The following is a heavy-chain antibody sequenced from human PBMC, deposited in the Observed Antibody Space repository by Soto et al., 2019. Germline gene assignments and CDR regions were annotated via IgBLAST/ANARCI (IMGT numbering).Heavy chain of an antibody. D-gene: IGHD3-9*01. CDR2: ISYDGSNK. CDR3: ARDQGSILTGYYIGY. Sequence: PGGSLRLSCAASGFTFSSYAMHWLRQAPGKGLEWVAVISYDGSNKYYADSVKGRFTISRDNSKNTLYLQMNSLRAEDTAVYYCARDQGSILTGYYIGYWGQGTLVTVSS. CDR1: GFTFSSYA. V-gene: IGHV3-30-3*01. J-gene: IGHJ4*02.